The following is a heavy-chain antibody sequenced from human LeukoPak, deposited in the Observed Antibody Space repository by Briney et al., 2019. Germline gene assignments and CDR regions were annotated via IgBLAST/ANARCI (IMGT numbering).Heavy chain of an antibody. CDR3: AADSSGYYYGPY. J-gene: IGHJ4*02. V-gene: IGHV4-39*01. Sequence: SETLSLTCTVSGDSISSTSYYWGWIRQPPGKGLEWIGSIYYSGNTYYSPSLKSRVTISVDTSKNQFSLKLSSVTAADTAVYYCAADSSGYYYGPYWGQGTLVTVSP. CDR2: IYYSGNT. CDR1: GDSISSTSYY. D-gene: IGHD3-22*01.